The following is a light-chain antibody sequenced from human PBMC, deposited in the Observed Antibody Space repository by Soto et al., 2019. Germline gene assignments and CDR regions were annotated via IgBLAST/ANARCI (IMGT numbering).Light chain of an antibody. CDR2: SNT. CDR1: SSNIAINY. Sequence: SVLTQPPSASGTPGQRVTISCSGSSSNIAINYVYWYQQLPGAAPELLIYSNTQRPSGVPDRFSGSKSGTSASLTISGLRSEDEADYYCAAWDDTVSGYVFGTGTKVTVL. J-gene: IGLJ1*01. CDR3: AAWDDTVSGYV. V-gene: IGLV1-47*02.